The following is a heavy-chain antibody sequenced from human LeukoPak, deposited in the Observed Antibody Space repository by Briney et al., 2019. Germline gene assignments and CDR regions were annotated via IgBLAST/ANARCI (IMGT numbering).Heavy chain of an antibody. D-gene: IGHD5-18*01. Sequence: ASVKVSCKASGYTFTGYYMHWVRQAPGQGLEWMGWINPNSGGTNYAQKFQGRVTMTRDTSISTAYMELSRLRSDDTAVYYCAREGYSYGYYCMDVWGKGTTVTVSS. CDR2: INPNSGGT. J-gene: IGHJ6*03. V-gene: IGHV1-2*02. CDR3: AREGYSYGYYCMDV. CDR1: GYTFTGYY.